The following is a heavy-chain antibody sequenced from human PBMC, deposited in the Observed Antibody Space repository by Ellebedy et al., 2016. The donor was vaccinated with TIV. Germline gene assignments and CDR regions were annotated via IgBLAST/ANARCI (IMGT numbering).Heavy chain of an antibody. J-gene: IGHJ5*02. D-gene: IGHD3-16*01. V-gene: IGHV3-7*01. CDR3: ARRGSYGDYAVQVNSWFDR. CDR1: GFSFRSYW. CDR2: IYQDGSFR. Sequence: PGGSLRLSCAASGFSFRSYWMSWVRQAPGKGLEWVANIYQDGSFRYYVDSVKGRFTISRDNANNALFLQMNSLRAEDTALYYCARRGSYGDYAVQVNSWFDRWGQGTLVTV.